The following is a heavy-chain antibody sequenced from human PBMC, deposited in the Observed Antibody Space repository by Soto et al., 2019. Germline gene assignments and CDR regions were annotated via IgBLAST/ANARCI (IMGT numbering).Heavy chain of an antibody. CDR1: GITFSSYN. Sequence: EVQLVESGGGLVQPGGSLRLSCAASGITFSSYNMNWVRQAPGKGLEWVSYISSNATFYADSVKGRFTISRDNAKNSLYLEMNSLRAEDTDVYYCAGRNQAAWDLLIDYWCQGTLGTGSS. CDR3: AGRNQAAWDLLIDY. D-gene: IGHD1-26*01. V-gene: IGHV3-48*01. J-gene: IGHJ4*02. CDR2: ISSNAT.